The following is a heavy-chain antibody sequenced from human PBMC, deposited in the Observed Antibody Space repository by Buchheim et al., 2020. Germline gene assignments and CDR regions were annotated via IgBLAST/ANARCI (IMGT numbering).Heavy chain of an antibody. J-gene: IGHJ6*02. V-gene: IGHV3-11*06. CDR1: GFDFSDYY. CDR3: TGGRLSRDV. CDR2: ISSGSSLI. D-gene: IGHD2-21*02. Sequence: QVRLVESGGGLVKPGGSLRLSCTASGFDFSDYYMGWVRQRPGKGLQWISYISSGSSLINYTESVKGRFTISRDNAKKALYLQMNTLTAEDTAIYYCTGGRLSRDVWGQGTT.